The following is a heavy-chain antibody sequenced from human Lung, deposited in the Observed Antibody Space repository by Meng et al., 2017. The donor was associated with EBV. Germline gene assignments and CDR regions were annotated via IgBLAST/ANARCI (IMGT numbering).Heavy chain of an antibody. D-gene: IGHD2-2*02. CDR2: INPNSGAT. CDR1: GYTFTGYY. Sequence: QVQLVQSGAEVKKPGXSVKFSCKAAGYTFTGYYMHWVRQAPGQGLEWMGRINPNSGATEYAQNFQGRVTMTRDTSISTAYMELSRLRSDDTAVYYCARDSRHCTSASCYSWYFDLWGRGTLVTVSS. CDR3: ARDSRHCTSASCYSWYFDL. J-gene: IGHJ2*01. V-gene: IGHV1-2*06.